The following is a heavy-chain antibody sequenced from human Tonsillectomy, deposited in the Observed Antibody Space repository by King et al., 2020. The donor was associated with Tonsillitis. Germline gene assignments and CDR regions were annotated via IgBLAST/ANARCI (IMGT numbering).Heavy chain of an antibody. D-gene: IGHD6-19*01. Sequence: VQLLESGGGVVQPGRSLRLSCAASGFTFSTYAMHWVRQAPGKGLKWVAVISYDGTNKYYADSVKGQFTISRDNSKNTLYLQLNSLRAEDTAVYYCARGLSVAGTGYYFDYWGQGTLVTVSS. V-gene: IGHV3-30*04. J-gene: IGHJ4*02. CDR1: GFTFSTYA. CDR2: ISYDGTNK. CDR3: ARGLSVAGTGYYFDY.